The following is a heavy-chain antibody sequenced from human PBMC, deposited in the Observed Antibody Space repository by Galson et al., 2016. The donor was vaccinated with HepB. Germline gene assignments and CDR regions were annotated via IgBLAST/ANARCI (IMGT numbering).Heavy chain of an antibody. D-gene: IGHD3-22*01. J-gene: IGHJ4*02. CDR1: GYSFTNYY. Sequence: SVKVSCKASGYSFTNYYIHWVRQAPGQGLEWMGIINPRGGSTRYAQKFQGRVTMTRVTSTNTVYMDLSSLRSEDTAVYYCARGGFYYEEGVDYWGQGTLVTVSS. V-gene: IGHV1-46*01. CDR2: INPRGGST. CDR3: ARGGFYYEEGVDY.